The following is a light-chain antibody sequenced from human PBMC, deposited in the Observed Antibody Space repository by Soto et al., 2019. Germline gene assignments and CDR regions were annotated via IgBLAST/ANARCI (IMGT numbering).Light chain of an antibody. CDR3: CSYTGSNRV. J-gene: IGLJ2*01. CDR1: STDVGRYNL. V-gene: IGLV2-23*02. CDR2: EVS. Sequence: QSALTQPASVSGSPGQSITISCTGTSTDVGRYNLVSWYQQRPGKVPKLMIYEVSKWPSGVSNRFSGSKSGNTASLTISGLQAEDEADYYCCSYTGSNRVFGGGTKVTVL.